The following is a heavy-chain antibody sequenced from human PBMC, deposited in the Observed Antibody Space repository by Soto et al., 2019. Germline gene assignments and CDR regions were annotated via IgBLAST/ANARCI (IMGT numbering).Heavy chain of an antibody. J-gene: IGHJ3*02. D-gene: IGHD6-19*01. Sequence: GESLKISCKGSGYPFTSYWVGWVRQMPGKGLEWMGIIFPGDSDLRYSPSFEGHVSISVDKSMNTAYLQWNSLKASDTAMYYCARQANPQWLAPGTFDIWGQGTMVTVSS. CDR3: ARQANPQWLAPGTFDI. CDR2: IFPGDSDL. V-gene: IGHV5-51*01. CDR1: GYPFTSYW.